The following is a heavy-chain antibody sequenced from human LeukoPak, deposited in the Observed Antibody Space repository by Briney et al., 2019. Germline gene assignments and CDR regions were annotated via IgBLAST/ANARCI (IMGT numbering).Heavy chain of an antibody. V-gene: IGHV3-72*01. J-gene: IGHJ4*02. CDR2: TGNRGNSYTT. CDR1: GFTLSDHY. D-gene: IGHD5-12*01. Sequence: PGGSLRLSCAAPGFTLSDHYMDWVRQAPGKGLEWVGRTGNRGNSYTTEYAASVKGRFTISRDDSKNSLYLQMNSLKAEDTAVYYCTSLSGYSGYDPLYYWGQGTLVTVSS. CDR3: TSLSGYSGYDPLYY.